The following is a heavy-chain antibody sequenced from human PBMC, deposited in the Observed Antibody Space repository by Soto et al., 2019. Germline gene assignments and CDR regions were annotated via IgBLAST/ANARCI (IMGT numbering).Heavy chain of an antibody. CDR1: GFTFSDYY. V-gene: IGHV3-11*04. CDR2: ISSSGSTI. Sequence: LRLSCAASGFTFSDYYMSWIRQAPGKGLEWVSYISSSGSTIYYADSVKGRFTISRDNAKNSLYLQMNSLRAEDTAVYYCARDSSITPRPLDYWGQGTPVTVSS. CDR3: ARDSSITPRPLDY. J-gene: IGHJ4*02. D-gene: IGHD6-6*01.